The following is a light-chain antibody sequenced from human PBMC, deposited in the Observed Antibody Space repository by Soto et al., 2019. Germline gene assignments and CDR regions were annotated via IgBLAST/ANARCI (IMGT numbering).Light chain of an antibody. CDR3: QQYDSYPYT. J-gene: IGKJ2*01. CDR2: AAS. V-gene: IGKV1D-8*01. Sequence: VIWMTQSPSLLSASTGDRVTISCRVSQGISSYLAWYQQKPGKAPELLIYAASTLQSGVPSRFSGSGSGTDFTLTISCLQPDDFATYYCQQYDSYPYTFGQGTKLEIK. CDR1: QGISSY.